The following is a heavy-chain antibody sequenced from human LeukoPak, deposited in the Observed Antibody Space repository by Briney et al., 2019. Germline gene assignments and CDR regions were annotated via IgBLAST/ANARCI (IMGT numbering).Heavy chain of an antibody. J-gene: IGHJ4*02. CDR3: ARYYYGSGSPSSFDY. D-gene: IGHD3-10*01. CDR1: GGSFSGYY. CDR2: INHSGST. V-gene: IGHV4-34*01. Sequence: SETLSLTCAVYGGSFSGYYWSWIRQPPGKGLEWIGEINHSGSTNYNPSLKGRVTISVDTSKNQFSLKLSSVTAADTAVYYCARYYYGSGSPSSFDYWGQGTLVTVSS.